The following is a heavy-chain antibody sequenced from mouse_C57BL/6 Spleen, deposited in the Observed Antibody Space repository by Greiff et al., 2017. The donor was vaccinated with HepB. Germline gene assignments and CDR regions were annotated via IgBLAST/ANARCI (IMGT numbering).Heavy chain of an antibody. CDR1: GYTFTSYW. J-gene: IGHJ2*01. Sequence: QVQLQQPGAELVKPGASVKMSCKASGYTFTSYWITWVKQRPGKGLEWIGQIYPGDGDTNYNGKFKGKATLTADKSSSTAYMQLSSLTSEDSAVYFCARGDYFDYWGQGTTLTVSS. CDR2: IYPGDGDT. V-gene: IGHV1-80*01. CDR3: ARGDYFDY.